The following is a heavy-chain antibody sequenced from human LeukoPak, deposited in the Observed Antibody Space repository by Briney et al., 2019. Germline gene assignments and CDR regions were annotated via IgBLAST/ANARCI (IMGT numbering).Heavy chain of an antibody. J-gene: IGHJ4*02. D-gene: IGHD1-26*01. CDR1: GFTFSNAW. CDR3: TTNIVGATNFDY. CDR2: IKSKTDGGTT. V-gene: IGHV3-15*01. Sequence: GGSLRLSCAASGFTFSNAWMSWVRQAPGKGLEWVGRIKSKTDGGTTDYAAPVKGRFTISRDDSKNTLYLQINSLKTEDTAVYYCTTNIVGATNFDYWGQGTLVTVSS.